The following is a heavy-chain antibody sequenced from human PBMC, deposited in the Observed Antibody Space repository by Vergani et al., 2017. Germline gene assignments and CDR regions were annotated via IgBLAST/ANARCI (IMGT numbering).Heavy chain of an antibody. CDR3: AKGVDSSGYYAFDY. CDR1: GFTFSTYD. CDR2: IGTAGDT. J-gene: IGHJ4*02. D-gene: IGHD3-22*01. V-gene: IGHV3-13*01. Sequence: EVQLVESGGGLVQPGGSLRLSCAASGFTFSTYDMHWVRQATGKGLEWVSAIGTAGDTYYPGSVKGRFTISRDNSKNTLYLQMNSLRAEDTAVYYCAKGVDSSGYYAFDYWGQGTLVTVSS.